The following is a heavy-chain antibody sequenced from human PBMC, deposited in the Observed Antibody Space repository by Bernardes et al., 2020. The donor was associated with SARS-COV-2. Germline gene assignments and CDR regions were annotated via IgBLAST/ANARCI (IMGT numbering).Heavy chain of an antibody. CDR1: GFTFSSYW. V-gene: IGHV3-7*04. J-gene: IGHJ6*02. CDR2: IKQDGSEK. Sequence: GWSLRLSCAASGFTFSSYWMNWVRQAPGKGLEWVANIKQDGSEKYYVDSVKGRFTISRDNAKKSLYLQVSSLRAEDTAVYYCTRNYDFWRGYSYYYYAMDVWGPGTTVTVSS. D-gene: IGHD3-3*01. CDR3: TRNYDFWRGYSYYYYAMDV.